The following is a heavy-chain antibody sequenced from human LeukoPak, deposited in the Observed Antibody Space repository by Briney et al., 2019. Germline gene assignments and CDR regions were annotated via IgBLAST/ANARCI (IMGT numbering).Heavy chain of an antibody. CDR3: ARDDFGVALGGV. Sequence: SETLSLTCAVYGGTFSGYYWSWIRQSPAKGLEWIGQIYHTCSTNYNPSLESRVTISLDTSNNQFSLKLTSVTAADTAVYYCARDDFGVALGGVWGKGTTVTVSS. CDR1: GGTFSGYY. D-gene: IGHD3-3*01. CDR2: IYHTCST. J-gene: IGHJ6*04. V-gene: IGHV4-34*01.